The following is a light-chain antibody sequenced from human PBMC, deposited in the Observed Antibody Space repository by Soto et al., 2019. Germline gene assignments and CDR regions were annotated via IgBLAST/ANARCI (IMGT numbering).Light chain of an antibody. CDR1: QSVSSSY. V-gene: IGKV3-20*01. CDR3: HQYGSSSWT. Sequence: EIVMSQSPATLSVSTGERATLSCRASQSVSSSYLAWYQQKPGQAPRLLIYGASSRATGISDRFSGSGSGTDFTLTISRLEPEDFAVYYCHQYGSSSWTFGQGTKVDIK. CDR2: GAS. J-gene: IGKJ1*01.